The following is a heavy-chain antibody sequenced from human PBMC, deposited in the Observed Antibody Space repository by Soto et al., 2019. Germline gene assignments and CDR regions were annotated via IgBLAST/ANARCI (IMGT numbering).Heavy chain of an antibody. CDR2: IIPIFGTA. CDR1: GGTFSSYA. V-gene: IGHV1-69*12. Sequence: QVQLVQSGAEVKKPGSSVKVSCKASGGTFSSYAISWVRQAPGQGLEWMGGIIPIFGTANYAQKFQGRVTVTADESTSPAYMELSSLGSEDPAVYYCARHVPAAGYYYGMDVWGQGTTVTVSS. CDR3: ARHVPAAGYYYGMDV. J-gene: IGHJ6*02. D-gene: IGHD2-2*01.